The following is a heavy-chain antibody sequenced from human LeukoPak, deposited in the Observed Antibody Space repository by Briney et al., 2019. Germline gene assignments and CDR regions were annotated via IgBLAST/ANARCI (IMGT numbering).Heavy chain of an antibody. CDR3: AAQDYGDYGYFDL. CDR1: GGSISSGDYY. D-gene: IGHD4-17*01. J-gene: IGHJ2*01. V-gene: IGHV4-30-4*01. Sequence: SETLSLTCTVSGGSISSGDYYWSWIRQPPGKGLEWIGYIYNSGSTYYNPSLKSRVTISVDTSKNQFSLKLSSVTAADTAVYYCAAQDYGDYGYFDLWGRGTLVTVSS. CDR2: IYNSGST.